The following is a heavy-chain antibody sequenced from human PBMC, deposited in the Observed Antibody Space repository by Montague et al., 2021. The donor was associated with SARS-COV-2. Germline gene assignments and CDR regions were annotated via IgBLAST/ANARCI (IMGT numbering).Heavy chain of an antibody. CDR1: GGSFSGYY. J-gene: IGHJ6*02. D-gene: IGHD4-11*01. Sequence: SETLSLTCAVYGGSFSGYYWSWIRQPPGKGLEWIGEINHSGSTNYNPSLKSRVTISVDTSKNQFSLKLSSVTAADTAVYYCARGITVTNLFYYYYGMDVWGPGTTVTVSS. V-gene: IGHV4-34*01. CDR3: ARGITVTNLFYYYYGMDV. CDR2: INHSGST.